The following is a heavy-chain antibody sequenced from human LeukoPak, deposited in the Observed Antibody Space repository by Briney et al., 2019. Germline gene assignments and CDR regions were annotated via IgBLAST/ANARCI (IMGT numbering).Heavy chain of an antibody. V-gene: IGHV4-39*07. CDR2: IYYSGST. D-gene: IGHD4/OR15-4a*01. CDR3: ARGPMVTGDAFDI. CDR1: GGSISSSSYY. Sequence: PSETLSLTCTVSGGSISSSSYYWGWIRQPPGKGLEWIGSIYYSGSTYYNPSLKSRVTISVDTSKNQFSLKLSSVTAADTAVYYFARGPMVTGDAFDIWGQGTMVTVSS. J-gene: IGHJ3*02.